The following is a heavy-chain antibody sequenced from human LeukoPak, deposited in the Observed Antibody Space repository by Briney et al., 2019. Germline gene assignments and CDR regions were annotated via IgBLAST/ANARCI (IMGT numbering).Heavy chain of an antibody. CDR2: IYPGDSDT. V-gene: IGHV5-51*01. CDR3: ARHRNDWFDP. J-gene: IGHJ5*02. D-gene: IGHD1-14*01. CDR1: GYSFTSYW. Sequence: GESLKISCKGSGYSFTSYWIGWVRQMPGKGLEWMGIIYPGDSDTRYSPSLQGQVTISADKSISTAYLQWSSLRASDTAMYYRARHRNDWFDPWGQGTLVTVSS.